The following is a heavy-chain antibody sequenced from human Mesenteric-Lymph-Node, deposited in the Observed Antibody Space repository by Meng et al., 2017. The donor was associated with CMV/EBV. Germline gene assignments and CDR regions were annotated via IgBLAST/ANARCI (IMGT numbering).Heavy chain of an antibody. CDR2: IIPIFGTA. CDR3: ARGAHPGALEWLRNYYHYGMDD. D-gene: IGHD3-3*01. Sequence: SVKVSCKASGGTLNSYAISWVRQAPGQGLEWMGGIIPIFGTAQYAQNFQGRVTITTDESTSTGYMELRSLRSEDTAVYYCARGAHPGALEWLRNYYHYGMDDWGQGTTVTVSS. J-gene: IGHJ6*02. V-gene: IGHV1-69*05. CDR1: GGTLNSYA.